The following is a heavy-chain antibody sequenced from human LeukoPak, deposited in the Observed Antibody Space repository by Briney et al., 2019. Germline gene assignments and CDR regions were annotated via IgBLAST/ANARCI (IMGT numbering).Heavy chain of an antibody. V-gene: IGHV1-69*13. CDR2: IIPIFGTA. Sequence: SVKVSCNASGGTFSSYAISWVRQAPGQGLEWMGGIIPIFGTANYAQKFQGRVTITADESTSTAYMELSSLRSEDTAVYYCARDAGITMIVANWFDPWGQGTLVTVSS. CDR3: ARDAGITMIVANWFDP. J-gene: IGHJ5*02. CDR1: GGTFSSYA. D-gene: IGHD3-22*01.